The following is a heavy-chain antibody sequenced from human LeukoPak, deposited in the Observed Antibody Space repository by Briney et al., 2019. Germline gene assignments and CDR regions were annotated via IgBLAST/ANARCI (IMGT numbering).Heavy chain of an antibody. J-gene: IGHJ4*02. CDR3: AKDSDNSMYYYGSGSYHRSGYFDY. V-gene: IGHV3-53*01. Sequence: PGGSLRLSCAASGFTVSSKYMSWVRQAPGKGLEWVSVIYSGGTTYYADSVKGRFTISRDDSKNTLYLQMNSLRAEDTAVYYCAKDSDNSMYYYGSGSYHRSGYFDYWGQGTLVTVSS. CDR2: IYSGGTT. D-gene: IGHD3-10*01. CDR1: GFTVSSKY.